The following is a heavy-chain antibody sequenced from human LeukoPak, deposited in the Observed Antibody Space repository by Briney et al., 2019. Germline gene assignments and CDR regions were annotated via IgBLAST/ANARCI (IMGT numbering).Heavy chain of an antibody. V-gene: IGHV4-4*07. D-gene: IGHD3-10*01. CDR1: GGSINSY. CDR3: ARDSGTTGEVKFDP. Sequence: SETLSLTCTVSGGSINSYWSWMRQPAGKGLEWIGRISGSGSTTYNPSLKSRLSISIDTSKNQFSLKLMSVTAADTAVHYCARDSGTTGEVKFDPWGQGTLVTVSS. J-gene: IGHJ5*02. CDR2: ISGSGST.